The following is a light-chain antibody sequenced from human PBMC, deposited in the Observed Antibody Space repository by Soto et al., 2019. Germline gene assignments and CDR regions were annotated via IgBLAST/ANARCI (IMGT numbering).Light chain of an antibody. J-gene: IGKJ4*01. CDR2: EAS. CDR3: QQYDDYPLT. V-gene: IGKV1-5*03. Sequence: DIQVTQFPSTLSASVGDRVTITCRASQSISTWLAWYQQKPGVAPKLLIYEASSLQGGVPSRFGGSGSGTEFTLTISSXQPDDFATYFCQQYDDYPLTFGGGTKVDIK. CDR1: QSISTW.